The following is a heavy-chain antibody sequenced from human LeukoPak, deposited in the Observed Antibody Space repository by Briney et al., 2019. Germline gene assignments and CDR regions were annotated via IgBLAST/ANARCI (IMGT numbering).Heavy chain of an antibody. CDR2: ISSGSSPK. Sequence: GGSLRLSCAASGFTFDIYGMNWIRQAPGKGLEWVSHISSGSSPKYYADSVRGRFTISRDNAKKSLYLQMNSLRADDSGVYYCATGHSYGYDYWGQGVLVTVSS. CDR3: ATGHSYGYDY. D-gene: IGHD5-18*01. V-gene: IGHV3-48*04. CDR1: GFTFDIYG. J-gene: IGHJ4*02.